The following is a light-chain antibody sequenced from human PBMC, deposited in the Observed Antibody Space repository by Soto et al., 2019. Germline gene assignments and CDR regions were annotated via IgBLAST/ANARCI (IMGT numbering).Light chain of an antibody. CDR3: KQGHNWPLT. J-gene: IGKJ2*01. V-gene: IGKV3-15*01. Sequence: EIVMTQSPATLSVSPGERATLSCRASQSISTELAWYQQKPGQPPRLLIYSASTRATGVPARFTGSGSGSEFTLTISGLQSEDFAVYYCKQGHNWPLTVGQGTRVEI. CDR1: QSISTE. CDR2: SAS.